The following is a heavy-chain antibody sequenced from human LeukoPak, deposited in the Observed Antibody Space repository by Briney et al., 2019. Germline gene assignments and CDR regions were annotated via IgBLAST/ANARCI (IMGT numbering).Heavy chain of an antibody. CDR3: ARRRYYDGSGYLE. D-gene: IGHD3-22*01. J-gene: IGHJ1*01. CDR1: GDSISRSDSY. CDR2: IHYSGRT. V-gene: IGHV4-39*01. Sequence: SETLSLTCSVSGDSISRSDSYWDWIRQPPGKGLEWIGTIHYSGRTYYSPSLNSRVTMSVDTSSNQFSLNLRSVTAADTAVYYCARRRYYDGSGYLEWGQGTLLSVSS.